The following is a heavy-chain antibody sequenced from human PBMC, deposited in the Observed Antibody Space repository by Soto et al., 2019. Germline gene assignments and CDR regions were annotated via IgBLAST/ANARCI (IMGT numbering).Heavy chain of an antibody. Sequence: QQQLQESGSGLVKPSQTLSLTCAVSGGSISSGGYSWSWIRQPPGKGLEWIGYIYHSGSTYYNPSLKSRVTISVDRSKNQFSLKLSSVTAADTAVYYCARRRGFPYYYGMDVWGQGTTVTVSS. CDR2: IYHSGST. V-gene: IGHV4-30-2*01. D-gene: IGHD5-12*01. J-gene: IGHJ6*02. CDR1: GGSISSGGYS. CDR3: ARRRGFPYYYGMDV.